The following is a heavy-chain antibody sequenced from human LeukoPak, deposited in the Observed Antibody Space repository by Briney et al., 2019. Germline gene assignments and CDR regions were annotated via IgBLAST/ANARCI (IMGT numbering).Heavy chain of an antibody. CDR1: GGSINNGGYY. V-gene: IGHV4-31*03. CDR2: IYYSGSS. J-gene: IGHJ4*02. D-gene: IGHD3-22*01. Sequence: SQTLSLTCTVSGGSINNGGYYWSWIRQHPGKGLEWIGYIYYSGSSYYNPSLRSRVTISVDTSKNHFSLKLSSVTAADTAVYYCARVGDDSGYSDYWGQGTLVTVSS. CDR3: ARVGDDSGYSDY.